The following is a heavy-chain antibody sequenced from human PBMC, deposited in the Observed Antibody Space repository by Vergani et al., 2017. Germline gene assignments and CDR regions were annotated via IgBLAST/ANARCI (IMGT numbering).Heavy chain of an antibody. CDR3: ARVQIPKDMGMDV. V-gene: IGHV1-69*04. CDR2: IIPILGIA. CDR1: GGTFSSSA. D-gene: IGHD5-24*01. J-gene: IGHJ6*02. Sequence: QVQLVQSGAEVKKPGSSVKVSCKASGGTFSSSAISWVRPAPGQGLEWMGRIIPILGIANYAQKVQGRVTITADKSTSTAYMELRSLRSEDTAVYYCARVQIPKDMGMDVWGQGNTGTVSS.